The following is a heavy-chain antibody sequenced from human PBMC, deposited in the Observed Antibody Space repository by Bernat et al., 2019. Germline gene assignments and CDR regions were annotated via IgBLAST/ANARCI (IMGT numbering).Heavy chain of an antibody. V-gene: IGHV3-23*01. Sequence: EVQLLESGGGLVQPGGSLRLSCAASGFTFSSYAMSWVRQAPGKGLEWVSAISGSGGSTYYADSVKGRFTISRDNAKNSLYLQMNSLRAEDTAVYYCARGGKNTAMVNYWGQGTLVTVSS. CDR2: ISGSGGST. CDR3: ARGGKNTAMVNY. CDR1: GFTFSSYA. D-gene: IGHD5-18*01. J-gene: IGHJ4*02.